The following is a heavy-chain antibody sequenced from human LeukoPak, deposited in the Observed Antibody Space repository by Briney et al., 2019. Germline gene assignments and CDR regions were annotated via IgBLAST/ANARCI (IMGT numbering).Heavy chain of an antibody. CDR3: ARGYDY. CDR2: INYSGNT. Sequence: PSETLSLTCVVSGYSISSGYYWGWIRQPPGKGLDWIGIINYSGNTYYNPSLRSRVTISVDTSKNQFSLNLNSMTASDTAVYYCARGYDYWGQGTLVTVSS. J-gene: IGHJ4*02. CDR1: GYSISSGYY. D-gene: IGHD3-22*01. V-gene: IGHV4-38-2*01.